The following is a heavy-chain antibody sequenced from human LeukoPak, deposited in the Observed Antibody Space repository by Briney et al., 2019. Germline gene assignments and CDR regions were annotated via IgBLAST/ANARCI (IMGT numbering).Heavy chain of an antibody. CDR2: INPNSGGT. D-gene: IGHD3-10*01. Sequence: GASVKVSCKASGYTFTGYHMHWVRQAPGQGLEWMGWINPNSGGTNYAQKFQGRVTMTRDTSISTAYMELSRLRSDDTAVYYCAREGLTMVRGVRPSSNWFDPWGQGTLVTVSS. J-gene: IGHJ5*02. V-gene: IGHV1-2*02. CDR1: GYTFTGYH. CDR3: AREGLTMVRGVRPSSNWFDP.